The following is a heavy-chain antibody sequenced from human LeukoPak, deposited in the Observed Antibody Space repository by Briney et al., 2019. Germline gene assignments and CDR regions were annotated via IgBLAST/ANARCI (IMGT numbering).Heavy chain of an antibody. CDR1: GDTLTSYA. Sequence: EASVKVSCKASGDTLTSYAISWVRQAPGQGLEWMGWINTNTGNPTYAQGFTGRFVFSLDTSVSTAYLQISSLKAEDTAVYYCARPQGSGYSNDAFDIWGQGTMVTVSS. D-gene: IGHD3-22*01. CDR3: ARPQGSGYSNDAFDI. J-gene: IGHJ3*02. V-gene: IGHV7-4-1*02. CDR2: INTNTGNP.